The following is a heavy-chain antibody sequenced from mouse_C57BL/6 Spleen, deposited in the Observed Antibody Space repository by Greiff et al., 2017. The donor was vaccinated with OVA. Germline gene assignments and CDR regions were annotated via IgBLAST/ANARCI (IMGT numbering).Heavy chain of an antibody. CDR3: AREGDDYDVGPYAMDY. CDR2: IYPSDSET. CDR1: GYTFTSYW. Sequence: QVQLQQPGAELVRPGSSVKLSCKASGYTFTSYWMDWVKQRPGQGLEWIGNIYPSDSETHYNQKFKDKATLTVDKSSSTAYMQLSSLTSEDSAVYYCAREGDDYDVGPYAMDYWGQGTSVTVSA. V-gene: IGHV1-61*01. J-gene: IGHJ4*01. D-gene: IGHD2-4*01.